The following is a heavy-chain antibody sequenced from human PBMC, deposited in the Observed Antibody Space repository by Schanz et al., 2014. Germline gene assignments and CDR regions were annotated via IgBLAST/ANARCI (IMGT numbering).Heavy chain of an antibody. CDR3: ARGGADSAMAHEY. CDR1: GFTFSSYA. J-gene: IGHJ4*02. CDR2: LNFDETYT. Sequence: EVQLLDSGGGLVQPGGSLRLSCAASGFTFSSYAMSWVRQAPGKGLEWVSRLNFDETYTSYADSVKGRFTISRDNAKNTVYLQMTSLRVEDTAVYYCARGGADSAMAHEYWGRETLVTVSS. D-gene: IGHD5-18*01. V-gene: IGHV3-74*02.